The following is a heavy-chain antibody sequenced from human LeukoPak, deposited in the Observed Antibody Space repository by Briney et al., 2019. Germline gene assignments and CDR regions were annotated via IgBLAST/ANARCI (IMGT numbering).Heavy chain of an antibody. D-gene: IGHD3-16*01. Sequence: GGSLRLSCAVSGFTFSNHWMSWVRQVPGKGLVCVSAIKTDGTITNYADSVKGRFTISRDNAKNTLYLQMNGLRAEDTAIYYCVTTWGDYWGQGTLVTVSS. CDR2: IKTDGTIT. CDR1: GFTFSNHW. V-gene: IGHV3-74*01. J-gene: IGHJ4*02. CDR3: VTTWGDY.